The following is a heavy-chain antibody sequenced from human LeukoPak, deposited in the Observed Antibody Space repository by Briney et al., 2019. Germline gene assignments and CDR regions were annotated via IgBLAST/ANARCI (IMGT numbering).Heavy chain of an antibody. CDR3: ARGPNSGADY. Sequence: PSETLSLTCAVYGGPFWGYYWSWIRQPPGKGLESIGEINHSGSTNYNPSLKSRVTISVGTSKNQFSLKLSSVTAADTAVYYCARGPNSGADYWGQGTLVTVSS. V-gene: IGHV4-34*01. CDR2: INHSGST. D-gene: IGHD1-26*01. CDR1: GGPFWGYY. J-gene: IGHJ4*02.